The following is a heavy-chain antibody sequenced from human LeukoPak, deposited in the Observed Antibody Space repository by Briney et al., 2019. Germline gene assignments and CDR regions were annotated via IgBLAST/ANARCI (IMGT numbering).Heavy chain of an antibody. CDR1: GGSVRDYY. CDR3: ARRKLGNDY. CDR2: IYHTGNT. D-gene: IGHD7-27*01. Sequence: PSETLSLTCTISGGSVRDYYGRCIRQSPGKGLECMGYIYHTGNTSYSLSLKSRVTISADTSQNQFSLKLSSVTAADTAVYYCARRKLGNDYWGQGTMVTVSS. J-gene: IGHJ4*02. V-gene: IGHV4-59*02.